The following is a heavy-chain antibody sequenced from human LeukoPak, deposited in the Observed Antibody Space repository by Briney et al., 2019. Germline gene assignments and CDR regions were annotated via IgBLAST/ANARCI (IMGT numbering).Heavy chain of an antibody. V-gene: IGHV4-30-4*01. CDR3: ASSDYVWGSYRRTNYYFDY. D-gene: IGHD3-16*02. J-gene: IGHJ4*02. CDR1: GGSISSGDYY. CDR2: FYYSGST. Sequence: PSETLSLTCTVSGGSISSGDYYWRWIRQPPGKGLQWIGYFYYSGSTYYNPSLKSRVTISVDTSENQFSLKLSSVTAADTAVYYCASSDYVWGSYRRTNYYFDYWGQGTLVTVSS.